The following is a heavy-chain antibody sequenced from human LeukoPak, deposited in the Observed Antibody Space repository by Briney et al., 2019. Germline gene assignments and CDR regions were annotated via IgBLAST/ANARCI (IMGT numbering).Heavy chain of an antibody. J-gene: IGHJ4*02. V-gene: IGHV3-23*01. D-gene: IGHD6-19*01. CDR1: GFTFSSYA. Sequence: GGSLRLSCAASGFTFSSYAMSWVRQAPGKGLEWVSGISGSGGSTYYADSVKGRFTISRDSSKNTLSLQMNSLRAEDTAVYYCAKDRAIAVAGTGFEYWGQGTLVTVSS. CDR2: ISGSGGST. CDR3: AKDRAIAVAGTGFEY.